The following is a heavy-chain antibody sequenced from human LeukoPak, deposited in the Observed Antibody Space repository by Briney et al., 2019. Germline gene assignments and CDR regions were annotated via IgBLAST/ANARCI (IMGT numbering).Heavy chain of an antibody. CDR1: GYSFSSYW. J-gene: IGHJ4*02. D-gene: IGHD6-13*01. CDR3: ARQPTYSNSWYLDY. V-gene: IGHV5-51*01. CDR2: IYPGDSDT. Sequence: GESLKISCKGSGYSFSSYWIGWVRQMPGKGLEWMGIIYPGDSDTRYSPSFQGQVTISADKSISSAYLQWSSLKASDTAIYYCARQPTYSNSWYLDYWVQGTLVTVSS.